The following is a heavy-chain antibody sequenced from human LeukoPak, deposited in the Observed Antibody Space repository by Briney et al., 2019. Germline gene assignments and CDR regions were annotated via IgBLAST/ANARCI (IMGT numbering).Heavy chain of an antibody. CDR3: AGDHFSSPPDY. V-gene: IGHV3-30*01. Sequence: WVAVISYDGSNKYYADSVKGRFTISRDNSKNTLYLQMNSLRVEDTAVYYCAGDHFSSPPDYWGQGTLVTVSS. J-gene: IGHJ4*02. D-gene: IGHD6-6*01. CDR2: ISYDGSNK.